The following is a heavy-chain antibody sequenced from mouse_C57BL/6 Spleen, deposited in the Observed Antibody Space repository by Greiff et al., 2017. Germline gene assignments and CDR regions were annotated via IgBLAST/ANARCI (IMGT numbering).Heavy chain of an antibody. CDR2: INPYNGGT. Sequence: VQLQQSGPVLVKPGASVKMSCKASGYTFTDYYMNWVKQSHGKSLEWIGVINPYNGGTSYNQKFKGKATLTVDKSSSTAYMELNSLTSEDSAVYYCARDYYGSSDYWGQGTTLTVSS. D-gene: IGHD1-1*01. CDR1: GYTFTDYY. CDR3: ARDYYGSSDY. V-gene: IGHV1-19*01. J-gene: IGHJ2*01.